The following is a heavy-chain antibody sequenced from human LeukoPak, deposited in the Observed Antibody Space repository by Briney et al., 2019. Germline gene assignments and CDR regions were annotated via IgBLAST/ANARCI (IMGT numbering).Heavy chain of an antibody. CDR2: ISNSGDTI. D-gene: IGHD5-12*01. CDR3: ARDPAYDGYYSDY. CDR1: GFTFSSYA. J-gene: IGHJ4*02. V-gene: IGHV3-48*02. Sequence: GGSLRLSCAASGFTFSSYAMSWVRQAPGQGLEWVSYISNSGDTIYYADSVKGRFTISRDNAKNSLYLQMNSLRDEDTAVYYCARDPAYDGYYSDYWGEGTLVTVSS.